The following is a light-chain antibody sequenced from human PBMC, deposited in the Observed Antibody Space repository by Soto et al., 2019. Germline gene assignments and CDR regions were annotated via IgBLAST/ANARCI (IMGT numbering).Light chain of an antibody. CDR3: QQYDNLSSLT. CDR2: DAS. V-gene: IGKV1-33*01. CDR1: QDISNS. Sequence: DIQMTQSPSSLSASVGVRVTITCQASQDISNSLNWYQQKPGKAPKLLIYDASNLQTGVPSRFSGSGSGTAFTFTISSLQTEDIATYYCQQYDNLSSLTFGGGTKVEIK. J-gene: IGKJ4*01.